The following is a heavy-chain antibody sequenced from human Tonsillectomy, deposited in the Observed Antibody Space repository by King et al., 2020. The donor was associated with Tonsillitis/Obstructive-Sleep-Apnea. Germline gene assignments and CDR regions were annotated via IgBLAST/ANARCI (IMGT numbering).Heavy chain of an antibody. CDR2: IHTYGREK. V-gene: IGHV3-7*04. CDR1: GFTFTSYW. Sequence: VQLVESGGGFVQPGGSLRLSCAAFGFTFTSYWMSWVRQAPGKGLEWVSNIHTYGREKYYVNSVKGRFTISRDNAKDALFLQMNSLRAEDTAVYYCVRDRDKGDYVDFWGQGILVTVSS. CDR3: VRDRDKGDYVDF. D-gene: IGHD4/OR15-4a*01. J-gene: IGHJ4*02.